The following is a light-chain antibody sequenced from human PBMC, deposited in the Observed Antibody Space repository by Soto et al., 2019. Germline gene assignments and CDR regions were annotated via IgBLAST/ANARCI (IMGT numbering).Light chain of an antibody. V-gene: IGLV8-61*01. CDR1: SGSVSASYY. CDR2: STS. J-gene: IGLJ2*01. CDR3: VLYMGSGISV. Sequence: QTVVTQEPSFSVSPGGTVTLTCGLSSGSVSASYYPSWYQQTPGQAPRTLIYSTSTRSSGVPDRFSGCILGNKAALTITGAQADDESDYYCVLYMGSGISVFGGGTKLTVL.